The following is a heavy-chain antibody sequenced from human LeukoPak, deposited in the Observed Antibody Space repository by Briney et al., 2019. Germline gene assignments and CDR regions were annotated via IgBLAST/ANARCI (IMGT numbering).Heavy chain of an antibody. V-gene: IGHV4-31*03. J-gene: IGHJ4*02. CDR3: ARVRAYCGGDCYYLDY. CDR2: IYYSGST. Sequence: SETLSLTCTVSGGSISSGGYYWSWIRQHPGKGLEWIGYIYYSGSTYYNPPLKSRVTISVDTSKNQFSLKLSSVTAADTAVYYCARVRAYCGGDCYYLDYWGQGTLVTVSS. D-gene: IGHD2-21*01. CDR1: GGSISSGGYY.